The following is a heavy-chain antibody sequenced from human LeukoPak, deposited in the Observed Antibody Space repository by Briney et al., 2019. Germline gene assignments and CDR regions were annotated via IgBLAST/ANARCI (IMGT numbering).Heavy chain of an antibody. V-gene: IGHV1-2*02. Sequence: GASVKVSCKASGYTFTGYYIHWVRQAPGQGLEWMGWINPNSGGTNYVQKLQGRVTMTRATSISTGYMELSSVRSDDTAVYYCARWDCSGGSCYDAFDIWGQGPMVTVSS. CDR1: GYTFTGYY. D-gene: IGHD2-15*01. J-gene: IGHJ3*02. CDR2: INPNSGGT. CDR3: ARWDCSGGSCYDAFDI.